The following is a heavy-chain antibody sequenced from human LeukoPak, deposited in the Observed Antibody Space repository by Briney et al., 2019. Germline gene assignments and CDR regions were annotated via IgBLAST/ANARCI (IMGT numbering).Heavy chain of an antibody. D-gene: IGHD6-13*01. V-gene: IGHV4-61*02. CDR2: IQVSGGT. CDR3: ASSNWLRDANFDC. Sequence: SETLSLTCTVSGASINSGLYYWNWTRQPAGKGLEWIGRIQVSGGTTYNPSLKSRVTISVDTSKNQVSLRLTSVTAADTAVYYCASSNWLRDANFDCWGQGTLVTVSS. J-gene: IGHJ4*02. CDR1: GASINSGLYY.